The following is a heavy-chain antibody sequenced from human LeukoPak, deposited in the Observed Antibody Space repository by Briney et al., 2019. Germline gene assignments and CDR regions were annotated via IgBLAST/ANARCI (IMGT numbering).Heavy chain of an antibody. CDR3: ARVRDGYNDAYDV. D-gene: IGHD5-24*01. Sequence: ASVKVSCKASGYTFTSYGISWVRQAPGQGLEWMGVIKPGGDSTSSARIFQGRVYMTSDTSTSTVYMELSGLRSDDTAVYYCARVRDGYNDAYDVWGQGTMVTVSS. V-gene: IGHV1-46*01. CDR2: IKPGGDST. CDR1: GYTFTSYG. J-gene: IGHJ3*01.